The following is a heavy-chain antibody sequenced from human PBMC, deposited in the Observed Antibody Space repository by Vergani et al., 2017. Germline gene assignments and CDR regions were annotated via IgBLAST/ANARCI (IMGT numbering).Heavy chain of an antibody. CDR3: ARLYGRDSSWSKYLDY. V-gene: IGHV5-51*01. D-gene: IGHD3-22*01. CDR2: IHPADSDT. J-gene: IGHJ4*02. Sequence: EVQLVPSGAEVKKPGESLTISCELSGYSFTNYWIGWVRQMPGKGLEWMGIIHPADSDTGYSPSFQGQVTISVAKSISTAYLQRSSLRASDSAMYYCARLYGRDSSWSKYLDYWVQGTLVTVSS. CDR1: GYSFTNYW.